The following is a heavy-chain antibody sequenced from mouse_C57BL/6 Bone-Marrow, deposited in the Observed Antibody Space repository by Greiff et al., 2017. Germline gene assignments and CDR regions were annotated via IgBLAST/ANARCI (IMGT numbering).Heavy chain of an antibody. V-gene: IGHV1-80*01. J-gene: IGHJ1*03. Sequence: VQLQQSGAELVKPGASVKISCKASGYAFSSYWMNWVKQRPGKGLEWIGQIYPGDGDTNYNGKFKGKATLTADKSSSTAYMQLSSLTSEDSAVYFCARPTVVATEYFDVWGTGTTVTVSS. CDR1: GYAFSSYW. D-gene: IGHD1-1*01. CDR3: ARPTVVATEYFDV. CDR2: IYPGDGDT.